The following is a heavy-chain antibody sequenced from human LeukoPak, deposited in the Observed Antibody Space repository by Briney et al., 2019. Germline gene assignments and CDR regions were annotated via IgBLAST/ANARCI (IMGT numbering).Heavy chain of an antibody. J-gene: IGHJ6*02. D-gene: IGHD4-17*01. CDR3: ARKYGDYTYYYYYAMDV. CDR1: GGSISSGGYY. V-gene: IGHV4-31*03. Sequence: PSETLSLTCTVSGGSISSGGYYWIWIRQHPGKGLEWIGYIYYSGSTYYNPSLKSRVTISVDTSKNQFSLRLSSVTVADTAVYYCARKYGDYTYYYYYAMDVWGQGTTVTVSS. CDR2: IYYSGST.